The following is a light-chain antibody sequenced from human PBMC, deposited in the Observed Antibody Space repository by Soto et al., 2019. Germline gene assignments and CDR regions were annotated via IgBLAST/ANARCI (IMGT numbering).Light chain of an antibody. Sequence: QSALTQPRSVSGSPGQSVTISCTGTSSDVGGYNYVSWYQQHPGKAPKVMICDVSKWPSGVPDRFSGSKSGNTASLTISGLQAEDEADYYCCSYAGSNYVFGTGTKLTVL. CDR2: DVS. J-gene: IGLJ1*01. CDR1: SSDVGGYNY. CDR3: CSYAGSNYV. V-gene: IGLV2-11*01.